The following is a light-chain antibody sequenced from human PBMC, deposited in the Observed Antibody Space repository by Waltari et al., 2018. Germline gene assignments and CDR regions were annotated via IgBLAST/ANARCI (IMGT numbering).Light chain of an antibody. Sequence: EILMTQSPATLSVSPGERATLSCRASQSISRNLAWYQQKPGQAPRLLIYGASTRPTGIPARFSGSGSGTEFTLTISSLQSEDFAVYYCQQYNNWRTFGQGTKLEIK. CDR2: GAS. CDR3: QQYNNWRT. CDR1: QSISRN. J-gene: IGKJ2*01. V-gene: IGKV3-15*01.